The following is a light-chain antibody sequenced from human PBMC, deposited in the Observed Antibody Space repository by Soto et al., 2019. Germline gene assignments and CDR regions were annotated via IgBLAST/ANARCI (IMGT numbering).Light chain of an antibody. CDR3: QQRSNWPPVT. CDR2: DAS. V-gene: IGKV3-11*01. CDR1: QSVSNY. J-gene: IGKJ4*01. Sequence: EIVLTQSPGLLSLSPGERASLSCRASQSVSNYLAWYQQKPGQAPRLLTYDASNRASGIPARFSGSGSGTDFTLTISSLDPEDFAVYYCQQRSNWPPVTFGGGTKVDIK.